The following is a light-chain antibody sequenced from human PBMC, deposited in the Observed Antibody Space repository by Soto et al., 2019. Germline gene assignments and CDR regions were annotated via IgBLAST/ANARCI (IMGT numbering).Light chain of an antibody. Sequence: QLVLTQSPSASASLGASVKLTCTLSSGHSTYAIAWHQQQPEKGPRYLMKLDSDGIHSKGDGIPDRFSGSSSGAERYLTISSLQSEDEADYYCRTWGTGIVVFGGGTKLTVL. V-gene: IGLV4-69*02. CDR3: RTWGTGIVV. J-gene: IGLJ2*01. CDR1: SGHSTYA. CDR2: LDSDGIH.